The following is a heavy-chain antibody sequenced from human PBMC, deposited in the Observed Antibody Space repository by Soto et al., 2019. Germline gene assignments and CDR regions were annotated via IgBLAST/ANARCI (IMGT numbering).Heavy chain of an antibody. D-gene: IGHD1-26*01. Sequence: GASVKVSCKASGYTFTSYYLHWVRQAPGQGLEWMGWINPNSGGTYYAQKFQGRVTMTRDTSISTAYMELSSLRSDDTAVYYCARDPSGSNYHWGHGTLATVSS. CDR1: GYTFTSYY. CDR3: ARDPSGSNYH. V-gene: IGHV1-2*02. CDR2: INPNSGGT. J-gene: IGHJ5*02.